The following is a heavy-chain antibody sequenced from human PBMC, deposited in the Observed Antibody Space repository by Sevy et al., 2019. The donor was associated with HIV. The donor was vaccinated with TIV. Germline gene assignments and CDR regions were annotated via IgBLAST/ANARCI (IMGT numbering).Heavy chain of an antibody. J-gene: IGHJ4*02. CDR2: IKYDGSEI. CDR1: GFNINTYW. CDR3: VRAIEIEGSF. V-gene: IGHV3-7*01. Sequence: GGSLRLSCAASGFNINTYWMNWVRQAPGKGLEWVANIKYDGSEIYYVDSVRGRFTISKDNARNLVYLQMNSLRAEDTALYYCVRAIEIEGSFWGQGTLVTVSS. D-gene: IGHD2-15*01.